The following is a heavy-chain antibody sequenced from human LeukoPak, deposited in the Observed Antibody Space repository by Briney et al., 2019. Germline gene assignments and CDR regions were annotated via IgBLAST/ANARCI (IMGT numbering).Heavy chain of an antibody. CDR1: GGSISSSSYY. D-gene: IGHD4-17*01. CDR2: IYYSGST. V-gene: IGHV4-39*07. Sequence: SETLSLTCTVSGGSISSSSYYWGWIRQPPGKGLEWIGSIYYSGSTYHNPSLKSRVTISVDTSKNQFSLKLSSVTAADTAVYYCARDYGDYSFGDWGQGTLVTVSS. CDR3: ARDYGDYSFGD. J-gene: IGHJ4*02.